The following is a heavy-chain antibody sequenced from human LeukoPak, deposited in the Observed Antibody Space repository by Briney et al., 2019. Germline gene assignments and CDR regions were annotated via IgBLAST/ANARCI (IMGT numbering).Heavy chain of an antibody. CDR3: ATAPCTGCYKGSYYYYYGMDV. CDR1: GYTLTELS. CDR2: FDPEDGET. V-gene: IGHV1-24*01. Sequence: ASVKVSCKVSGYTLTELSMHWVRQAPGKGLEWMGGFDPEDGETIYAQKFQGRVTMTEDTSTDTAYMELSSLRSEDTAVYYCATAPCTGCYKGSYYYYYGMDVWGQGTTVTVSS. J-gene: IGHJ6*02. D-gene: IGHD2-2*02.